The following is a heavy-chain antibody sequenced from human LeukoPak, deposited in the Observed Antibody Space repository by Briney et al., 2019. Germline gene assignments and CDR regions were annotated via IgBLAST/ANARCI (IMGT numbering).Heavy chain of an antibody. CDR2: IHSGGST. Sequence: PGGSLRLSCAASGFTVNSNYMSWVRQAPGKGLEWVSDIHSGGSTYYADSVKGRFPLSRDNSKNTLYLQMNSLRAEDTAVYYCARTMEVGATLDPWGQGTLVTVSS. J-gene: IGHJ5*02. D-gene: IGHD1-26*01. CDR3: ARTMEVGATLDP. CDR1: GFTVNSNY. V-gene: IGHV3-53*01.